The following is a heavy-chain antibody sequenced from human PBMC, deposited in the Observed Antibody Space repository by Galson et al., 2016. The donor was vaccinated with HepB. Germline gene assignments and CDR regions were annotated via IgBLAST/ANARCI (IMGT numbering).Heavy chain of an antibody. J-gene: IGHJ4*02. D-gene: IGHD5-24*01. Sequence: TLSLTCAVSGDSISSGGYSWNWIQQPPGKGLEWIGYIYHSGENLYNPSLKSRVAISIDRSNNQFSLKMTSLTAADMAVYYCAREGRSRGGYNFFDYWGPGTLVPVSS. V-gene: IGHV4-30-2*01. CDR2: IYHSGEN. CDR3: AREGRSRGGYNFFDY. CDR1: GDSISSGGYS.